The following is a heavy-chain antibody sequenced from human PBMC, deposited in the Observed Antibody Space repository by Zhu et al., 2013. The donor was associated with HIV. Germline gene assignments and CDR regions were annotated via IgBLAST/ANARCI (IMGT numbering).Heavy chain of an antibody. CDR1: GGSFSGYY. D-gene: IGHD5-12*01. V-gene: IGHV4-34*01. CDR3: ARGLPRSYIVATTPCFDY. Sequence: QVQLQQWGAGLLKPSETLSLTCAVYGGSFSGYYWSWIRQPPGKGLEWIGEINHSGSTNYNPSLKSRVTISVDTSKNQFSLKLSSVTAADTAVYYCARGLPRSYIVATTPCFDYWGQGTLVTVSS. J-gene: IGHJ4*02. CDR2: INHSGST.